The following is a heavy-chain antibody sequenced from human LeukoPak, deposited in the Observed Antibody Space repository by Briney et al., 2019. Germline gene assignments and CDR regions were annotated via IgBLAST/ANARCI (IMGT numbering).Heavy chain of an antibody. CDR3: TRGSYGDYEY. V-gene: IGHV3-21*01. Sequence: GGSLRLSCTASGFTFGDYAMSWFRQAPGKGLEWVSSIDPSSTYIYYADSVKGRFTISRDNAQNSLYLQMNSLRAEDTAVYYCTRGSYGDYEYWGQGTLVTVSS. CDR1: GFTFGDYA. D-gene: IGHD4-17*01. J-gene: IGHJ4*02. CDR2: IDPSSTYI.